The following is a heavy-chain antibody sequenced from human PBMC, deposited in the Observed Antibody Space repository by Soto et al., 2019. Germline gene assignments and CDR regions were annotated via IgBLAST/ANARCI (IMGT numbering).Heavy chain of an antibody. V-gene: IGHV4-30-2*01. Sequence: QLQLQESGSRLVKSSQVLSLTCTVSGGSINSGVYSYNWIRQPPGEAREWIGYIYQSGATYYNPSLGGRVTISLDGASNQVSLNVRSVTAADTAVYYCVRGGVPIAIRGFDLWGQGALVTVSS. CDR1: GGSINSGVYS. CDR2: IYQSGAT. CDR3: VRGGVPIAIRGFDL. D-gene: IGHD2-21*01. J-gene: IGHJ5*02.